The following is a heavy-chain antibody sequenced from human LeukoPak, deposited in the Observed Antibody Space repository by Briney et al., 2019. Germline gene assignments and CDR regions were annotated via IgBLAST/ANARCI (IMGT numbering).Heavy chain of an antibody. CDR3: ARDLAYSSGWYY. CDR1: GYTFTSYG. V-gene: IGHV1-18*01. CDR2: INAYNGNT. J-gene: IGHJ4*02. Sequence: GASVTVSCKASGYTFTSYGISWGRQAPGQGLEWMGWINAYNGNTNYAQKLQGRVTMTTDTATSTAYMELRSLRSEDTAVYYCARDLAYSSGWYYWGQGTLVTVSS. D-gene: IGHD6-19*01.